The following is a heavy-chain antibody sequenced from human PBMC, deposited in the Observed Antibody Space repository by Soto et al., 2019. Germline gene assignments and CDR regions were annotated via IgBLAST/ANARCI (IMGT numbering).Heavy chain of an antibody. D-gene: IGHD2-15*01. CDR2: ITSTGGSA. CDR1: GFAFSSYN. CDR3: VRESRPHYCCYLCMDV. Sequence: PGGSLRLSCSASGFAFSSYNMHWVRQAPGKGLERVSTITSTGGSAFYANSVKGRFTISRNNSKNTLYLQMGSLRAEDTAIYYCVRESRPHYCCYLCMDVWGQGAMVTVSS. J-gene: IGHJ6*02. V-gene: IGHV3-64D*06.